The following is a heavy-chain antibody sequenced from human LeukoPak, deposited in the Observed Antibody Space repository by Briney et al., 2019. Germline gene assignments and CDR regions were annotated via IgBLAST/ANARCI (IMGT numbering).Heavy chain of an antibody. Sequence: ASVKVSCKASGYTFTGYYMHWVRQAPGQGLEWMGWINPNSGGTNYAQKFQGRVTMTRDTSISTAYMELSRLRSDDTAVYYGGVLGGPLWCEEYMDVWGKGTTVTVSS. D-gene: IGHD4/OR15-4a*01. CDR1: GYTFTGYY. CDR2: INPNSGGT. J-gene: IGHJ6*03. V-gene: IGHV1-2*02. CDR3: GVLGGPLWCEEYMDV.